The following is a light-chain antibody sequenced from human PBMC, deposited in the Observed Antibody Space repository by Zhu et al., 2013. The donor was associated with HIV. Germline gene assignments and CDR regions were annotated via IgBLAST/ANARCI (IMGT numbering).Light chain of an antibody. CDR3: HQYASSPWT. CDR1: QSLSSGY. V-gene: IGKV3D-20*01. Sequence: EIVMTQSPATLSVSPGERATLSCGASQSLSSGYLAWYQQKPGLAPILLIYDASSRATGIPDRFSGSGPGTDFTLTISRLEPEDFAVYFCHQYASSPWTFGQGTKVEIK. J-gene: IGKJ1*01. CDR2: DAS.